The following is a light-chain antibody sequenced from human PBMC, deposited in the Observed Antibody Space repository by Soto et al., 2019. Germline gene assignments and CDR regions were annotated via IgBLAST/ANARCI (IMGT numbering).Light chain of an antibody. V-gene: IGLV2-14*01. CDR2: EVS. CDR3: CSYTTSSTSV. CDR1: SSDIGGYDY. Sequence: QSALTQPASVSGSPGQSITISCTGTSSDIGGYDYVSWYQQHPGKAPKLVIFEVSNRPSGISTRFSGSKSGNTASLTISGLQADDEVDYYCCSYTTSSTSVFGTGTKLTVL. J-gene: IGLJ1*01.